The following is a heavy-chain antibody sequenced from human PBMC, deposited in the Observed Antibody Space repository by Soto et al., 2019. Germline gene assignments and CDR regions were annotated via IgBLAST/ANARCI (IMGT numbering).Heavy chain of an antibody. Sequence: GGSLRLCCAASGFTFSSYAMSWVRQAPGKGLEWVSAISGSGGSTYYADSVKGRFTISRDNSKNTLYLQMNSLRAEDTAVYYCAKDPLGYCTNGVCLEPSREGIAAAGSFDYWGQGTLVTVSS. D-gene: IGHD2-8*01. CDR1: GFTFSSYA. V-gene: IGHV3-23*01. CDR3: AKDPLGYCTNGVCLEPSREGIAAAGSFDY. J-gene: IGHJ4*02. CDR2: ISGSGGST.